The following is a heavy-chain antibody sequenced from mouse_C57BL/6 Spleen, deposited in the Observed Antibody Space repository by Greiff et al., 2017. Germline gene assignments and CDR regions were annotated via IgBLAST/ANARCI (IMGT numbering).Heavy chain of an antibody. Sequence: VKLMESGAELAKPGASVKLSCKASGYTFTSYWMHWVKQRPGQGLEWIGYINPSSGYTKYNQKFKDKATLTADTSSSTAYMQLSSLTYEDSAVYYCARDYYGSSYGSYWGQGTTLTVSS. D-gene: IGHD1-1*01. V-gene: IGHV1-7*01. CDR2: INPSSGYT. CDR1: GYTFTSYW. J-gene: IGHJ2*01. CDR3: ARDYYGSSYGSY.